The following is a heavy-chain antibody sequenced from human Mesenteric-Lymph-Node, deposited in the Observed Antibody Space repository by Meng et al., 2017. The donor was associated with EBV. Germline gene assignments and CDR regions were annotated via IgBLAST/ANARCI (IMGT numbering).Heavy chain of an antibody. J-gene: IGHJ4*02. CDR3: AEVLNGYYYFDY. CDR2: VYHSGST. V-gene: IGHV4-4*02. CDR1: GASISGPNW. D-gene: IGHD3-22*01. Sequence: QVQLQESGPGLVKPSGTLSLTCAVSGASISGPNWWSWVRQPPGKGLEWIGEVYHSGSTNYNPSLKSRVSMSVDTSKNHFSLKLTSVTAADTAMYYCAEVLNGYYYFDYWGQGTLVTVPS.